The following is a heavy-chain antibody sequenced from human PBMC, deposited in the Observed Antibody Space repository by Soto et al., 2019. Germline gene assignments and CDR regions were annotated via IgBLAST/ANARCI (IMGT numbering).Heavy chain of an antibody. J-gene: IGHJ5*02. V-gene: IGHV3-66*01. Sequence: GGSLRLSCATSGFTVSSNYMSWVRQAPGKGLEWVSVIYSGGSTYYADSVKGRFTISRDNSKNTLYLQMNSLRAEDTAVYYCARDVQRGWFDPWGQGTLVTVSS. CDR3: ARDVQRGWFDP. CDR1: GFTVSSNY. D-gene: IGHD5-18*01. CDR2: IYSGGST.